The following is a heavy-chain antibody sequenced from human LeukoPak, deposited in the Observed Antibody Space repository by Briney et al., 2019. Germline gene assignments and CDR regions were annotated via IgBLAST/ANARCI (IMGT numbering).Heavy chain of an antibody. J-gene: IGHJ4*02. D-gene: IGHD2-2*01. Sequence: ASVKVSCKASVYTFTDYYMHWVRQAPGQGLEWMGWINPKRGGRSYAHRVQGRVTMTRDTSISTAYMELSRLRSDDTAVYYCATGERLVPAAMWFDYWGQGTLVTVSS. CDR2: INPKRGGR. CDR3: ATGERLVPAAMWFDY. V-gene: IGHV1-2*02. CDR1: VYTFTDYY.